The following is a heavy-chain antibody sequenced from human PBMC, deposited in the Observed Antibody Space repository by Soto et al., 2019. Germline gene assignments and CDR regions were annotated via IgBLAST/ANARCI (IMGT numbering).Heavy chain of an antibody. CDR1: GYSFTTSG. Sequence: QAQLVQSGAEVKEPVASVKVSCKASGYSFTTSGITWARQAPGQGLEWMGWISTSNGNTNDAQKLQDRVTLTTDTSTSTAYMELRSLRSDDTAVYYCARRLYGDYDYWGQGTLVTVSS. D-gene: IGHD4-17*01. J-gene: IGHJ4*02. CDR3: ARRLYGDYDY. CDR2: ISTSNGNT. V-gene: IGHV1-18*01.